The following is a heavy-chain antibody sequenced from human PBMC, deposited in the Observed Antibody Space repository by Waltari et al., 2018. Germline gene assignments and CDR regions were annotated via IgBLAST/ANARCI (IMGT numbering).Heavy chain of an antibody. CDR3: AWLAAALTG. CDR1: GFTFSSFA. D-gene: IGHD3-9*01. CDR2: ISYDGSNK. J-gene: IGHJ4*02. Sequence: QVQLVESGGGVVQPGRSLRLSCAASGFTFSSFAMHWVRQAPGKGLEWVAVISYDGSNKYYADSVKGRFTISRDNSKNTLYLQMNSLRAEDTAVYYCAWLAAALTGWGQGTLVTVSS. V-gene: IGHV3-30-3*01.